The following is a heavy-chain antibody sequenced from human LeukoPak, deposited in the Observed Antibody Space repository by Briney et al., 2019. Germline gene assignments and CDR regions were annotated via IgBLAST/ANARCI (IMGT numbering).Heavy chain of an antibody. CDR1: GDSITTYF. J-gene: IGHJ5*02. CDR2: IYYSGTT. V-gene: IGHV4-59*01. CDR3: ARYRAMPTAPGYRFDP. Sequence: RSSETLSLTCTVSGDSITTYFWSWIRQPPGKGLEWIGYIYYSGTTNYNPSLKSRVTISVDTSKSQVSLKLSSVTAADTAVYYCARYRAMPTAPGYRFDPGGQGTLVTVFS. D-gene: IGHD2-2*01.